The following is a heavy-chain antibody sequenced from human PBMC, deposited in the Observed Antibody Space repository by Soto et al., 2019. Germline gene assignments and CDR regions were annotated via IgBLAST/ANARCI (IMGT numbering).Heavy chain of an antibody. J-gene: IGHJ1*01. CDR3: AKSEYYDSSGYYSNTAEYFQH. D-gene: IGHD3-22*01. CDR1: GGSISSGGYY. V-gene: IGHV4-31*03. CDR2: IYYSGST. Sequence: SETLSLTCTVSGGSISSGGYYWSWIRQHPGKGLEWIGYIYYSGSTYYNPSLKSRVTISVDTSKNQFSLRAEDTAVFYCAKSEYYDSSGYYSNTAEYFQHWGQGTLVTVSS.